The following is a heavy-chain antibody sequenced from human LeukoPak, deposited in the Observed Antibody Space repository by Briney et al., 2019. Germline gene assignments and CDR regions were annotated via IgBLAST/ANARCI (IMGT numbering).Heavy chain of an antibody. Sequence: PSETLSLTCTVSGGSISSYYWSWIRQPPGKGLEWIGYIYYSGSTNYNPSLKSRVTISVDTSKNQFPLKLSSVTDADTAIYYCARLTSGWYVIYWGQGTLVTVSS. J-gene: IGHJ4*02. CDR3: ARLTSGWYVIY. CDR2: IYYSGST. CDR1: GGSISSYY. D-gene: IGHD6-19*01. V-gene: IGHV4-59*08.